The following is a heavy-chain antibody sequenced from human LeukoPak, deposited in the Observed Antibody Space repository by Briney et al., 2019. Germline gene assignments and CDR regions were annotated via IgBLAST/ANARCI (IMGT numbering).Heavy chain of an antibody. D-gene: IGHD4-17*01. J-gene: IGHJ4*02. V-gene: IGHV1-46*03. Sequence: GASVKVSCKASGYTFTSYYMHWVRQAPGQGLAWMGIINPSGGSTSYAQKFQGRVTMTSDTSTSTVYMELSSLRSEDTAVYYCASSRETTVTPNLDYWGQGTLVTVSS. CDR1: GYTFTSYY. CDR3: ASSRETTVTPNLDY. CDR2: INPSGGST.